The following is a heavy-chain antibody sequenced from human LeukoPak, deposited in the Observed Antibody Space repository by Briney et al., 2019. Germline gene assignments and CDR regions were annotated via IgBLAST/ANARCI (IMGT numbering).Heavy chain of an antibody. D-gene: IGHD1-1*01. V-gene: IGHV3-74*01. CDR1: GFTFSSYW. J-gene: IGHJ3*02. CDR3: ARDFIRGIGAFDI. Sequence: GGSLRLSCAASGFTFSSYWMYWVRQAPGKGLVWVSRINSDGSSTSYADSVKGRFTISRDNSKNTLYLQMNSLRAEDTAVYYCARDFIRGIGAFDIWGQGTMVTVSS. CDR2: INSDGSST.